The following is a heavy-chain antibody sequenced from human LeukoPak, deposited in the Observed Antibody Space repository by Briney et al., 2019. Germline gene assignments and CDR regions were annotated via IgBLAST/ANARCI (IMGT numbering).Heavy chain of an antibody. CDR3: ATVKYDYGDPVGWFDP. J-gene: IGHJ5*02. CDR1: GFPFSASA. D-gene: IGHD4-17*01. CDR2: ILSTGTT. Sequence: GGSLRLSCAASGFPFSASAMTWVRQTPGKGLEWVSHILSTGTTYYADSVRGRFTISRDNSKNTLYLLMTSLRADDTAVYYCATVKYDYGDPVGWFDPWGQGTLVTVSS. V-gene: IGHV3-23*01.